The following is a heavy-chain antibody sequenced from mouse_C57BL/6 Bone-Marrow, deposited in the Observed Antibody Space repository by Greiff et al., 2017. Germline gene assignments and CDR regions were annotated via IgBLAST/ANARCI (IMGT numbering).Heavy chain of an antibody. CDR2: FYPGSGSI. J-gene: IGHJ1*03. CDR3: ARHERVYYCGSSYGWYFDV. V-gene: IGHV1-62-2*01. Sequence: QVQLQQSGAELVKPGASVKLSCKASGYTFTEYTIHWVKQRSGQGLEWIGWFYPGSGSIKYNEKFKDKATLTADKSSSTVSMEISRLTSEDSAVYFCARHERVYYCGSSYGWYFDVWGTGTTVTVSS. CDR1: GYTFTEYT. D-gene: IGHD1-1*01.